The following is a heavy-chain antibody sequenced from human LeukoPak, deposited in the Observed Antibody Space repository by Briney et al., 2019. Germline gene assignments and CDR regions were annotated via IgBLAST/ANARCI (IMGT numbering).Heavy chain of an antibody. CDR2: ISSDTTYT. Sequence: GGSLRLSCAASGFTFSDNHMNSIRQAPGKGLEWVSYISSDTTYTDYADSVKGRFTISRDNAKKLLYLQMNSLRAEDTAIYYCARDQSITTFGAFDIWGQGTMVTVSS. D-gene: IGHD3-10*02. CDR1: GFTFSDNH. CDR3: ARDQSITTFGAFDI. J-gene: IGHJ3*02. V-gene: IGHV3-11*06.